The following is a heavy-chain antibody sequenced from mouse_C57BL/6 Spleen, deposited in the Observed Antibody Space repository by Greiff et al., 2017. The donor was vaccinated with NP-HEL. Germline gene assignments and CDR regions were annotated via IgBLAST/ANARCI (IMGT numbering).Heavy chain of an antibody. CDR2: IYPGDGDT. CDR1: GYAFSSSW. CDR3: ARGLLLREFDY. Sequence: QLKQSGPELVKPGASVKISCKASGYAFSSSWMNWVKQRPGKGLEWIGRIYPGDGDTNYNGKFKGKATLTADKSSSTAYMQLSSLTSEDSAVYFCARGLLLREFDYWGQGTTLTVSS. D-gene: IGHD1-1*01. J-gene: IGHJ2*01. V-gene: IGHV1-82*01.